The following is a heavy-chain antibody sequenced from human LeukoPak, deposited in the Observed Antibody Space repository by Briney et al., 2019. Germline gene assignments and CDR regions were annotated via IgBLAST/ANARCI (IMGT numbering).Heavy chain of an antibody. Sequence: SETLSLTCIVSGGSIFRYYFNWIRQPPGKGLEWIGYIYSNGYNNYNPSLRSRGNISIATSKNQFSLRLRSVTAADTAIYYCARRAYYDTSGYSPASGYFDLWGRGTLVTVSS. CDR3: ARRAYYDTSGYSPASGYFDL. J-gene: IGHJ2*01. CDR2: IYSNGYN. CDR1: GGSIFRYY. D-gene: IGHD3-22*01. V-gene: IGHV4-4*08.